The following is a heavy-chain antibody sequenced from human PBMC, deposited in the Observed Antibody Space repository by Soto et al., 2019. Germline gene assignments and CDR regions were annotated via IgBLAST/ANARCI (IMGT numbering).Heavy chain of an antibody. Sequence: QITLKESGPTLVKPTQTLTLTCTFSGFSLSTSGVGVGWIRQPPGKALEWLALIYWDDDKRHSPSLKSRLTIXXDXSXXHVLLTMTTMDPVDTATYYCAHSPFLAAAGTGNDYWGQGPLVTVSS. J-gene: IGHJ4*02. D-gene: IGHD6-13*01. CDR3: AHSPFLAAAGTGNDY. CDR2: IYWDDDK. CDR1: GFSLSTSGVG. V-gene: IGHV2-5*02.